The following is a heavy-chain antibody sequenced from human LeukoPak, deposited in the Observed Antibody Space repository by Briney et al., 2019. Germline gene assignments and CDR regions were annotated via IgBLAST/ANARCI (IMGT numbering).Heavy chain of an antibody. CDR1: GFTFTGYT. J-gene: IGHJ3*02. CDR2: ISSSTTDI. CDR3: ARDDSSSWYWDSNDAFDI. Sequence: GGSLRLSCAASGFTFTGYTINWVRQAPGKGLEWVSCISSSTTDIYYADSVKGRFTISRDNAKRSVYLQMNSLRVEDTAVYYCARDDSSSWYWDSNDAFDIWGQGTMVTVSS. V-gene: IGHV3-21*01. D-gene: IGHD6-13*01.